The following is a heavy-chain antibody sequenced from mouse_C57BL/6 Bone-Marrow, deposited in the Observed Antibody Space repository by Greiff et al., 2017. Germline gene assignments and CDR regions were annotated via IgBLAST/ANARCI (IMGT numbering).Heavy chain of an antibody. CDR2: IYPGGGYT. J-gene: IGHJ2*01. CDR3: ARKITGTGPYFDY. D-gene: IGHD4-1*01. Sequence: VQLQQSGAELVRPGTSVKMSCKASGYTFTNYWIGWAKQRPGHGLEWIGDIYPGGGYTNYNEKFKGKATLTADKSSSTAYMQFSSLTSEDSAIYYCARKITGTGPYFDYWGQGTTLTVSS. V-gene: IGHV1-63*01. CDR1: GYTFTNYW.